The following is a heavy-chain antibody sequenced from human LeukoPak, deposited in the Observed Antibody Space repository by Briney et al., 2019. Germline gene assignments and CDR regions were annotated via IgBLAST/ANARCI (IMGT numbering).Heavy chain of an antibody. V-gene: IGHV4-59*01. CDR1: GGSISTYY. CDR2: IYYSGAT. D-gene: IGHD3-10*01. J-gene: IGHJ6*03. CDR3: ARVGYYYGSGSASYYYYMDV. Sequence: PSETLSLTCTVSGGSISTYYWSWIPKPPGKGLEWIGYIYYSGATSYNPPLKSRVTISVDTAKNQFSLRLTSVTAADTAVYYCARVGYYYGSGSASYYYYMDVWGKGTTVTVSS.